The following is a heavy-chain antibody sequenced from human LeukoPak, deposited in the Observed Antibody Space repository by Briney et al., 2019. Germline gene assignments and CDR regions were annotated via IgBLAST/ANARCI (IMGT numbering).Heavy chain of an antibody. Sequence: SGPTLVKPTRTLTLTCTFSGFSLSTSGVGVGWMRQAPGEALEWLALLYMDDDKRYSPSLKSRLTITKDTSKNQVVLTMTNMDPVDTATYYCAHSSTYYDFWSGYYYYFDYWGQGTLVTVSS. CDR2: LYMDDDK. CDR1: GFSLSTSGVG. V-gene: IGHV2-5*02. CDR3: AHSSTYYDFWSGYYYYFDY. J-gene: IGHJ4*02. D-gene: IGHD3-3*01.